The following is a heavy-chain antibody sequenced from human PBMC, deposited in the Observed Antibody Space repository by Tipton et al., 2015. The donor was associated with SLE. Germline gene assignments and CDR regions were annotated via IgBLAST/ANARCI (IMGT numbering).Heavy chain of an antibody. CDR3: ARDYGDGWFDP. Sequence: GSLRLSCAASGFTFSSYEMNWVRQAPGKGLEWVSYISSSGSTIYYADSVKGRFTISRDNAKNSLYLQMNSLRAGDTAVYYCARDYGDGWFDPWGQGTLVTVSS. D-gene: IGHD4-17*01. CDR2: ISSSGSTI. V-gene: IGHV3-48*03. CDR1: GFTFSSYE. J-gene: IGHJ5*02.